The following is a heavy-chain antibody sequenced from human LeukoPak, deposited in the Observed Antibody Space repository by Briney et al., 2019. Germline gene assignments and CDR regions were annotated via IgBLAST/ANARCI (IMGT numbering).Heavy chain of an antibody. Sequence: ASVKVSCKASGYTSTSYGISWVRQAPGQGLEWMGWISAYNGNTNYAQKLQGRVTMTTDTSTSTAYMELRSLRSDDTAVYYCAREGYYDSSGYFDYWGQGTLVTVSS. D-gene: IGHD3-22*01. CDR3: AREGYYDSSGYFDY. CDR1: GYTSTSYG. J-gene: IGHJ4*02. V-gene: IGHV1-18*01. CDR2: ISAYNGNT.